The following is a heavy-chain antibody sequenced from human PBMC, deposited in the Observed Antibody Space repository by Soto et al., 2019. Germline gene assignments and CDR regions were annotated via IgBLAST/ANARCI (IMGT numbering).Heavy chain of an antibody. D-gene: IGHD2-15*01. V-gene: IGHV1-18*01. CDR3: ARVLGYCSGGSCYWTAFDY. J-gene: IGHJ4*02. CDR1: GYTFTSYG. Sequence: ASVKVSCKASGYTFTSYGISWVRQAPGQGLEWMGWISAYNGNTNYAQKLQGRVTMTTDTSTGTAYMELRSLRSDDTAVYYCARVLGYCSGGSCYWTAFDYWGQGTLVTVSS. CDR2: ISAYNGNT.